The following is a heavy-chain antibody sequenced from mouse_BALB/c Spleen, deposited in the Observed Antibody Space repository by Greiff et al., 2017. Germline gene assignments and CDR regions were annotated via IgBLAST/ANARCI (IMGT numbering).Heavy chain of an antibody. CDR2: ISNGGGST. D-gene: IGHD2-1*01. J-gene: IGHJ4*01. CDR3: ARHDGNSYAMDY. V-gene: IGHV5-12-2*01. Sequence: EVMLVESGGGLVQPGGSLKLSCAASGFTFSSYTMSWVRQTPEKRLEWVAYISNGGGSTYYPDTVKGRFTISRDNAKNTLYLQMSSLKSEDTAMYYCARHDGNSYAMDYWGQGTSVTVSS. CDR1: GFTFSSYT.